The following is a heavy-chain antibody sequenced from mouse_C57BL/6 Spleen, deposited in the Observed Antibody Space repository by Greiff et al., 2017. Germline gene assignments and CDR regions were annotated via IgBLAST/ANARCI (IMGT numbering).Heavy chain of an antibody. Sequence: EVKLVESGGGLVKPGGSLKLSCAASGFTFSDYGMHWVRQAPEKGLEWVAYISSGSSTIYYADTVKGRFTISRDNAKNTLFLQMTSLGSEDTAMDYCARPKADSWFAYWGQGTLVTVSA. J-gene: IGHJ3*01. CDR2: ISSGSSTI. V-gene: IGHV5-17*01. CDR3: ARPKADSWFAY. CDR1: GFTFSDYG.